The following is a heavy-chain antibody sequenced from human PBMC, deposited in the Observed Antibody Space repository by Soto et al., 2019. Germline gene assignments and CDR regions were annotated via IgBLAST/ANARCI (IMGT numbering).Heavy chain of an antibody. Sequence: DQGKGLEWVSVIYSGGSTKYADSVKGRFNISRDNSKNTLYLQMNSLRVEDTAVYYCATDSSSGYYRHAFDIWGHGTMVTVSS. D-gene: IGHD3-22*01. J-gene: IGHJ3*02. V-gene: IGHV3-53*01. CDR2: IYSGGST. CDR3: ATDSSSGYYRHAFDI.